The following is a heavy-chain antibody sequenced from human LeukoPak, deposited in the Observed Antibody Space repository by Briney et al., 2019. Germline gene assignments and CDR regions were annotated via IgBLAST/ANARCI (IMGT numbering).Heavy chain of an antibody. J-gene: IGHJ5*02. V-gene: IGHV4-39*01. CDR3: ASLAYCGGDCYDNWFDP. CDR2: IYYSGST. D-gene: IGHD2-21*02. Sequence: ASETLSLTCTVSGGSISSSSYYWGWIRQPPGKGLEWIGSIYYSGSTCYNPSLKSRVTISVDTSKNQFSLKLSSVTAADTAVYYCASLAYCGGDCYDNWFDPWGQGTLVTVSS. CDR1: GGSISSSSYY.